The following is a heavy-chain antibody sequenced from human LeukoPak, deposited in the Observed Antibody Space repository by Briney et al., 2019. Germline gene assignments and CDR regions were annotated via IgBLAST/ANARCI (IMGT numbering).Heavy chain of an antibody. CDR1: GFTFSSYW. J-gene: IGHJ4*02. CDR2: IYSGGGT. Sequence: PGGSLRLSCAASGFTFSSYWMSWVRQAPGKGLEWVSVIYSGGGTSYAGSVKGRFTISRDSSKNILYLQMNTLRAEDTAVYYCARESSGHYFDHWGQGTLVTVSS. V-gene: IGHV3-53*01. CDR3: ARESSGHYFDH. D-gene: IGHD6-25*01.